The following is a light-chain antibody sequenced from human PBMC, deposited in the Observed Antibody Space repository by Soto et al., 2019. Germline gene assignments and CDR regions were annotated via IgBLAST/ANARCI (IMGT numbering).Light chain of an antibody. CDR3: QQYGSSPPVT. J-gene: IGKJ3*01. CDR2: GAS. CDR1: QSVTGSS. Sequence: EIVLTQSPGTLSLSPGERATLSCRASQSVTGSSLAWYQQKPGQAPRLLIYGASSRASGIPDRFSGSGSGTDFTLTISRLEPEDFAVYYCQQYGSSPPVTFGPGTKVDIK. V-gene: IGKV3-20*01.